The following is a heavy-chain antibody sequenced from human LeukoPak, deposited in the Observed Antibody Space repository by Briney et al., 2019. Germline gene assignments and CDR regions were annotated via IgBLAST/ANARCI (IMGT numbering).Heavy chain of an antibody. CDR1: GYTFTSYD. D-gene: IGHD1-26*01. V-gene: IGHV1-8*03. J-gene: IGHJ6*03. Sequence: GASVKVSCKASGYTFTSYDINWVRQATGQGLEWMGWMNPNSGNTGYAQKFQGRVTITRNTSISTAYMEMSSLRSEDTAVYYCARTGAVSKYYYYYMDVWGKGTTVTVSS. CDR2: MNPNSGNT. CDR3: ARTGAVSKYYYYYMDV.